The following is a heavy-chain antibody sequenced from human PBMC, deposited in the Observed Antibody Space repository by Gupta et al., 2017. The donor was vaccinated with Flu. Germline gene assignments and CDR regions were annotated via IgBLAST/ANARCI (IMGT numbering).Heavy chain of an antibody. J-gene: IGHJ4*02. Sequence: QVQLQQWGAGLLKPSETLSLTCAVYGGSFSGYYWRWIRKPPGKGLEWIGEINHSGSTNYNPSLKSRVTISVDTSKNQFSLKLSSVTAADTAVYYCARGYCSSTSCSRRVYSSPTLDYWGQGTLVTVSS. CDR1: GGSFSGYY. V-gene: IGHV4-34*01. CDR3: ARGYCSSTSCSRRVYSSPTLDY. CDR2: INHSGST. D-gene: IGHD2-2*01.